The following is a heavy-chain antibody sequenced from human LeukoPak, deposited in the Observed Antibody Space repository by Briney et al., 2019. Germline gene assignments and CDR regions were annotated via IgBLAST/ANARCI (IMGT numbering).Heavy chain of an antibody. CDR1: GFTVSSNY. D-gene: IGHD2-15*01. CDR2: IYSGGST. J-gene: IGHJ5*02. CDR3: ARDNATGRWFDP. Sequence: GGSLRLSCAASGFTVSSNYMSWVRQAPGEGLEWVSVIYSGGSTYYADSVKGRFTISRDNSKNTLYLQMNSLRAEDTAVYYCARDNATGRWFDPWGQGTLVTVSS. V-gene: IGHV3-66*01.